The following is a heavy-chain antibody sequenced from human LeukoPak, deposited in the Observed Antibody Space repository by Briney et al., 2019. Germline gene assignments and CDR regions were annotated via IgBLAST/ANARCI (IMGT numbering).Heavy chain of an antibody. CDR1: GFNFNNYA. CDR2: AHGNGGNT. Sequence: GGSLRLSCSASGFNFNNYAMYWVRQAPGKELELVSVAHGNGGNTHYADFVEGRFSISRDYSKNTLYLQVNSLRADDTAVYYCAKDREEKILTGYYFDYWGQGTLVTVSS. V-gene: IGHV3-64*04. D-gene: IGHD3-9*01. CDR3: AKDREEKILTGYYFDY. J-gene: IGHJ4*02.